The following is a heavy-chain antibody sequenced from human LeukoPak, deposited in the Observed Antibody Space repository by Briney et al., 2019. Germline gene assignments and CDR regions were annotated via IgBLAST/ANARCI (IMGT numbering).Heavy chain of an antibody. CDR2: ISYDGSNK. D-gene: IGHD2-15*01. V-gene: IGHV3-30*18. CDR3: AKEKSRYCSGGSCYGMDV. CDR1: GLTFSTYG. J-gene: IGHJ6*02. Sequence: GGSLRLSCAASGLTFSTYGIHWVRQAPGKGLERVAVISYDGSNKYYADSVKGRFTISRDNSKNTLYLQMNSLRAEDTAVYYCAKEKSRYCSGGSCYGMDVWGQGTTVTVSS.